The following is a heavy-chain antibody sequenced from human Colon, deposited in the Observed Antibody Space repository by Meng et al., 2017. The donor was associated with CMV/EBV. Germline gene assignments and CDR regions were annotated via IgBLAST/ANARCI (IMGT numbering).Heavy chain of an antibody. CDR2: INIDGTSA. V-gene: IGHV3-74*01. Sequence: GGPLRLSCAASGFTFGVYWMPWGRQAPGKGLVWVARINIDGTSATYGDFVKGRFTISRDNAKNTVYLQMNSLRVEDTAVYYCARDLVGATGDFWGQGTLVTVSS. J-gene: IGHJ4*02. CDR3: ARDLVGATGDF. D-gene: IGHD2-15*01. CDR1: GFTFGVYW.